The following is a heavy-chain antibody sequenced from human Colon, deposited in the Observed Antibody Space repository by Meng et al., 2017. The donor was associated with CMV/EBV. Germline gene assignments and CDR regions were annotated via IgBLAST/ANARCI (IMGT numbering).Heavy chain of an antibody. CDR1: VGCFTSNRSV. D-gene: IGHD3-10*02. CDR3: ARVVLNFFDY. Sequence: ATRYGWVKPLGTLSLRCIVSVGCFTSNRSVWGRSRQPQGKGLEYIGSIYNSGSAYEYPSLKSRVTISLDTSKNQFSLKLSSVTAADTAMYYCARVVLNFFDYWGQGTLVTVSS. V-gene: IGHV4-39*07. J-gene: IGHJ4*02. CDR2: IYNSGSA.